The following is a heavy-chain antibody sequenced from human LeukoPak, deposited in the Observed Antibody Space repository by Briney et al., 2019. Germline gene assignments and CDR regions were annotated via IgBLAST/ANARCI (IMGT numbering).Heavy chain of an antibody. CDR1: GFTFSSYW. J-gene: IGHJ5*02. Sequence: PGGSLRLSCAASGFTFSSYWMSWVRQAPGKGLEWVANIKQDGSEKYYVDSVKGRFTISRDSAKNSLYLQMNSLRAEDTAVYYCARGQGYCSSTSYSDQYNWFDPWGQGTLVTVSS. D-gene: IGHD2-2*01. V-gene: IGHV3-7*01. CDR2: IKQDGSEK. CDR3: ARGQGYCSSTSYSDQYNWFDP.